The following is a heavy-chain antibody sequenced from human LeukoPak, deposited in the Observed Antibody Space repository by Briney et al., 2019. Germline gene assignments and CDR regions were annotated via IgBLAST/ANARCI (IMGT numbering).Heavy chain of an antibody. CDR2: ISYDGSNK. D-gene: IGHD2-8*01. J-gene: IGHJ4*02. V-gene: IGHV3-30-3*01. CDR1: GLTFSSYA. Sequence: GGSLRLSCAAPGLTFSSYAMHWVRQAPGKGLEWVAVISYDGSNKYYADSVKGRFTISRDNSKNTLYLQMNSLRAEDTAVYYCASEGTKDHWGQGTLVTVSS. CDR3: ASEGTKDH.